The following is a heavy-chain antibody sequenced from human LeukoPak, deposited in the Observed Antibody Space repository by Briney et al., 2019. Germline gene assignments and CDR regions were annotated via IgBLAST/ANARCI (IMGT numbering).Heavy chain of an antibody. CDR3: ASLLYYYDSSGYYFYFDY. CDR2: SYYSGST. V-gene: IGHV4-31*03. Sequence: SETLSLTCTVSGGSISSGGYYWSWIRQHPGKGLEWIGDSYYSGSTYYNPSLKSRVTISVDTSKNQFSLKLSSVTAADTAVYYCASLLYYYDSSGYYFYFDYWGQGTLVTVSS. J-gene: IGHJ4*02. D-gene: IGHD3-22*01. CDR1: GGSISSGGYY.